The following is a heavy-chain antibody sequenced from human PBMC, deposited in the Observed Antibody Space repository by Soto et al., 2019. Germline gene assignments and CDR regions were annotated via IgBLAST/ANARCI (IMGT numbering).Heavy chain of an antibody. CDR2: VYWDDDK. CDR1: GVSLSTSGMG. V-gene: IGHV2-5*02. J-gene: IGHJ5*02. CDR3: AHIIEGAFFDP. D-gene: IGHD3-3*01. Sequence: QVTLKESGPTLVKPTQTLTLTCTFSGVSLSTSGMGVGWLRQPPGKALEWLALVYWDDDKRYSPSLKSRLTITTDTSKNQVVLTMTYMDPVDTATYYCAHIIEGAFFDPWGQGTLVTVSS.